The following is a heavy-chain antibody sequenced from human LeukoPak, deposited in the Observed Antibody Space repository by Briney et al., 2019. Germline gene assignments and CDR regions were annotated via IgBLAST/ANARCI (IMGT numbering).Heavy chain of an antibody. D-gene: IGHD3-16*01. CDR1: GFTFSSYW. CDR2: INQDESER. V-gene: IGHV3-7*01. CDR3: ARDRGRTWADY. Sequence: GGPLRLSCAASGFTFSSYWMSWVRQAPGKGLEWVANINQDESERYYVDSVKGRFTISRDNAKNSLYLQMNSLRAEDTAVYYCARDRGRTWADYWGQGTLVTVSS. J-gene: IGHJ4*02.